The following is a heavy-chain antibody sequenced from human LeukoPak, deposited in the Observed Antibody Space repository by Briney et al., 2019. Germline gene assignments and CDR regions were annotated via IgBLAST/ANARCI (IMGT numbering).Heavy chain of an antibody. CDR1: GFTFANYA. CDR2: ISHSGDNT. Sequence: GGSLRLSCAASGFTFANYAMAWVRLAPGKGLEWVSVISHSGDNTYYADSVKGRFTISRDSSKNTLYLQMNSLRAEDTAVYYCAKAGYDFWSGYPDYFDYWGQGTLVTVSS. CDR3: AKAGYDFWSGYPDYFDY. J-gene: IGHJ4*02. D-gene: IGHD3-3*01. V-gene: IGHV3-23*01.